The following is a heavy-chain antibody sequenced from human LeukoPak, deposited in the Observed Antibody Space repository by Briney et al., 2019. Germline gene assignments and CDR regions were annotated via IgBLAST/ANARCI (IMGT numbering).Heavy chain of an antibody. D-gene: IGHD6-13*01. Sequence: GGSLRLSCAASGFTFSSYSMNWVRQAPGKGLEWVSYISSSSSTIYYADSVKGRFTISRDNAKNSLYLQMNSLRAEDTAVYYCARDPIAAAGISDYWGQGTLVTVSS. J-gene: IGHJ4*02. CDR3: ARDPIAAAGISDY. CDR2: ISSSSSTI. CDR1: GFTFSSYS. V-gene: IGHV3-48*01.